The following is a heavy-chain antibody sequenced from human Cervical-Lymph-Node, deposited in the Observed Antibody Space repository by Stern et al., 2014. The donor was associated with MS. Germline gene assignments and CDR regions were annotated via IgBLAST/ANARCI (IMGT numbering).Heavy chain of an antibody. D-gene: IGHD3-3*01. CDR3: ARDLSPGHYDNRAYFFGVGAFDI. Sequence: QVQLVESGGGVVQPAKSLRLSCAASGFTFSAYGMHWVRQAPGKGLEWVAVISFDGSNEYYADSVKGRFTISRDNSKNTLYLRMNGLRREDTAIYYCARDLSPGHYDNRAYFFGVGAFDIWGQGTMVTVSS. CDR1: GFTFSAYG. J-gene: IGHJ3*02. V-gene: IGHV3-30*04. CDR2: ISFDGSNE.